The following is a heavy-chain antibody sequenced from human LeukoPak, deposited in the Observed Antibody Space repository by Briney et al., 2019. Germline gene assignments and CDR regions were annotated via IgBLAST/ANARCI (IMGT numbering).Heavy chain of an antibody. CDR3: ARNSDTAMVDAFDI. CDR1: GFTFSSYS. V-gene: IGHV3-21*01. Sequence: GGSLRLSCAASGFTFSSYSMNWVRQAPGKGLEWVSSISSSSSYIYYADSVKGRFTISRDNAKNSLYLQMNSLRAEDTTVYYCARNSDTAMVDAFDIWGQGTMVTVSS. CDR2: ISSSSSYI. D-gene: IGHD5-18*01. J-gene: IGHJ3*02.